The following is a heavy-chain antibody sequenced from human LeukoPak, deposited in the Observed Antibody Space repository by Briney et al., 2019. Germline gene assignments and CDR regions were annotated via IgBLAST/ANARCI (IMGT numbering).Heavy chain of an antibody. CDR1: GFTFSSYG. V-gene: IGHV3-33*01. CDR2: IWYDGSNK. J-gene: IGHJ4*02. Sequence: GGSQRLSCAASGFTFSSYGMHWVRQAPGKGLEWVAVIWYDGSNKYYADSVKGRFTISRDNSKNTLYLQMNSLRAEDTAVYYCARDPYSSGWYYFDYWGQGTLVTVSS. D-gene: IGHD6-19*01. CDR3: ARDPYSSGWYYFDY.